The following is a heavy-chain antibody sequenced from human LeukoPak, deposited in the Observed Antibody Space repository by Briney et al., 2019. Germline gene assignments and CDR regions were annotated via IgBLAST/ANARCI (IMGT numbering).Heavy chain of an antibody. J-gene: IGHJ4*02. D-gene: IGHD2-2*01. CDR2: IIPIFGTA. CDR3: ARDVVVPAAPFDY. V-gene: IGHV1-69*01. Sequence: ASVKVSCKASGGTFSSYAISWVRQAPGQGLEWMGGIIPIFGTANYAQKFQGRVTITPDESTSTAYMELSSLRSEDTAVYYCARDVVVPAAPFDYWSQGTLVTVSS. CDR1: GGTFSSYA.